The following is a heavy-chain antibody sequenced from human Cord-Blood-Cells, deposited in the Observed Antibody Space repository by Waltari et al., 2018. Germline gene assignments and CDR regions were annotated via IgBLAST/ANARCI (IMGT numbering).Heavy chain of an antibody. Sequence: QVQLVQSGAEVKKPGASVKVSCKASGYTFTGYYMHWVRQAPGQGLEWMGWINPSSGGTNYAQKFQGRVTMTRDTSISTAYMELSRLRSDDTAVYYCARDDGGDDAFDIWGQGTMVTVSS. CDR3: ARDDGGDDAFDI. CDR2: INPSSGGT. CDR1: GYTFTGYY. D-gene: IGHD2-15*01. J-gene: IGHJ3*02. V-gene: IGHV1-2*02.